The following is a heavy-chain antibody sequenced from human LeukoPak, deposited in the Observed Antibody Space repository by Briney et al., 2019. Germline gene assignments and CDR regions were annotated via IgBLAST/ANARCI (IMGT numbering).Heavy chain of an antibody. Sequence: SVKVSCKASGGTFSSYAISWVRQAPGQALEWMGRIIPILGIANYAQKFQGRVTITADKSTSTAYMELSSLRSEDTAVYYCAREAHSSGWWAHRNYFDYWGQGTLVTVSS. J-gene: IGHJ4*02. CDR3: AREAHSSGWWAHRNYFDY. CDR2: IIPILGIA. V-gene: IGHV1-69*04. D-gene: IGHD6-19*01. CDR1: GGTFSSYA.